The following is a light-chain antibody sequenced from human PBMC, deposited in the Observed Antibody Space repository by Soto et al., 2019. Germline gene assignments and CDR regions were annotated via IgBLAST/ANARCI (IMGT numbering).Light chain of an antibody. Sequence: AIRMTQSPSSLSASTGDIVTITCRASQGISSYLAWYQQKPGKAPKLLIYAASTLQSGVPSRFSGSGSGTDFTLTITSLQSEDFATYYCQQSSSTPLTFGGGTKVDIK. CDR1: QGISSY. CDR2: AAS. V-gene: IGKV1-8*01. J-gene: IGKJ4*01. CDR3: QQSSSTPLT.